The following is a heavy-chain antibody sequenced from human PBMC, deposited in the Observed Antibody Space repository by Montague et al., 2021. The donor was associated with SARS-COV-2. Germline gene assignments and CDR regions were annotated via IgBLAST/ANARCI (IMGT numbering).Heavy chain of an antibody. CDR2: ISYDGSNE. CDR3: AKRRGSGSYYNYDMGV. D-gene: IGHD3-10*01. CDR1: GFTFSTFG. J-gene: IGHJ6*02. Sequence: SLRLSCAASGFTFSTFGMHWVRQAPGKRLEWVAIISYDGSNEYYADSVKGRFTISRDNSKNTLYLQMNSLRAEDTAVYYCAKRRGSGSYYNYDMGVWGQGTTVIVSS. V-gene: IGHV3-30*18.